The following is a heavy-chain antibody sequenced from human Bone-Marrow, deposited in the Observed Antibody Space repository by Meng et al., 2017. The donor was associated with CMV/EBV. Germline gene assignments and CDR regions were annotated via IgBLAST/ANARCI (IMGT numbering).Heavy chain of an antibody. D-gene: IGHD3-16*02. J-gene: IGHJ6*02. V-gene: IGHV3-49*04. Sequence: GESLKISCTASGFTFGYYAMGWVRQAPGKGLEWVGFIRSKAYGGTTEYAASVKGRFTISRDDSKSIAYLLMNSLKHEDTAVYYCTRENDYVWGRYPPLYCMDVWGQGTTVTVSS. CDR2: IRSKAYGGTT. CDR3: TRENDYVWGRYPPLYCMDV. CDR1: GFTFGYYA.